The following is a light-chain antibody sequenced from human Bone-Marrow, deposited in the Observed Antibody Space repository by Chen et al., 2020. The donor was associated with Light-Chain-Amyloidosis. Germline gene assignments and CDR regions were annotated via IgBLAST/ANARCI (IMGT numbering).Light chain of an antibody. CDR1: NIGSTS. J-gene: IGLJ3*02. V-gene: IGLV3-21*02. CDR3: QVWDSSSDRPV. Sequence: SYVLTQPSSVSVAPGQTATIACGGNNIGSTSVHWYKQTPGQAPLLVVYDDSDRPSGIPERLSGSNSGSTATMTISRVEAGDEADYYCQVWDSSSDRPVFGGGTKLTVL. CDR2: DDS.